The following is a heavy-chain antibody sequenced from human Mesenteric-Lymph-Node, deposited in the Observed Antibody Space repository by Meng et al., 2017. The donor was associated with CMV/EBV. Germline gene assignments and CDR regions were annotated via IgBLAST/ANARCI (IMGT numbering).Heavy chain of an antibody. CDR2: IYHSGST. CDR3: ARRYSGYDYPVDY. CDR1: GGSISSSNW. V-gene: IGHV4-4*02. D-gene: IGHD5-12*01. J-gene: IGHJ4*02. Sequence: VSGGSISSSNWWSWVRQPPGKGLEWIGEIYHSGSTNYNPSLKSRITISVDKSKNQFSLKLSSVTAADTAVYYCARRYSGYDYPVDYWGQGALVTVSS.